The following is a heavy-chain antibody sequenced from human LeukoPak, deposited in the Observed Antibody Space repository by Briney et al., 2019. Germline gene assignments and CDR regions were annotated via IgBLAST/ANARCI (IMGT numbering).Heavy chain of an antibody. V-gene: IGHV3-21*01. J-gene: IGHJ6*03. CDR3: AKILAQNYYYYMDV. Sequence: GVSLRLSCAASGFTFSSYSMNWVRQAPGKGLEWVSSISSSSSYIYYADSVKGRFTISRDNAKNSLYLQMNSLRAEDTAVYYCAKILAQNYYYYMDVWGKGTTVTVSS. CDR1: GFTFSSYS. CDR2: ISSSSSYI.